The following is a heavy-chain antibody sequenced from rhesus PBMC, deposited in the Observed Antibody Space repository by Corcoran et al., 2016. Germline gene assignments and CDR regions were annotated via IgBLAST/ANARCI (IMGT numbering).Heavy chain of an antibody. D-gene: IGHD3-40*01. J-gene: IGHJ4*01. V-gene: IGHV4-160*01. CDR3: TRDFDYDFDC. CDR1: GYSISSNY. Sequence: QVQLQESGPGLVKPSETLSLTCAVSGYSISSNYWSVTRQPPGKGLEWIGYIYGSDGSTYYNPALKSRVTIATATSKNHFSQKLTSVTAADTAGYYCTRDFDYDFDCWGQGVLVTVSS. CDR2: IYGSDGST.